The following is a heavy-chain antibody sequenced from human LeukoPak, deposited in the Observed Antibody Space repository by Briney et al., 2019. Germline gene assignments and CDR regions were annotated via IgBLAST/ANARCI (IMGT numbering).Heavy chain of an antibody. J-gene: IGHJ4*02. D-gene: IGHD3-10*01. Sequence: GGSLRLSCAASGFRFNTFWMSWVRQAPGKGLEWVSAISGSGGSTYYADSVKGRFTISRDNSKNTLYLQMNSLRAEDTAVYYCAKDYYGSGSYYIPHYWGQGTLVTVSS. V-gene: IGHV3-23*01. CDR3: AKDYYGSGSYYIPHY. CDR1: GFRFNTFW. CDR2: ISGSGGST.